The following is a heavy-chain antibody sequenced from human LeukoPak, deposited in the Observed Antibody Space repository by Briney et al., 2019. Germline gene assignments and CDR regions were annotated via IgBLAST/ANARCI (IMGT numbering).Heavy chain of an antibody. J-gene: IGHJ4*02. CDR3: ARVGIGYSNGWYRVL. Sequence: PSETLSLTCTVSGGSISSSSHYWGWIRQPPGKGLEWIGSIYYSGRTYYNPSLKSRVTISVDTSKNQFSLKLSSVTAADTAVFYCARVGIGYSNGWYRVLWGQGTLVTVSS. CDR2: IYYSGRT. D-gene: IGHD6-19*01. CDR1: GGSISSSSHY. V-gene: IGHV4-39*01.